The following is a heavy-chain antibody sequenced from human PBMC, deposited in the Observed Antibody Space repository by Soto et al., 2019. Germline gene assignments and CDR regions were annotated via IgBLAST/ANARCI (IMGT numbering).Heavy chain of an antibody. V-gene: IGHV3-30-3*01. D-gene: IGHD5-18*01. CDR1: GFTFSSYA. CDR2: ISYDGSNK. J-gene: IGHJ4*02. CDR3: VRVGQLWWVDY. Sequence: QVQLVESGGGVVQPGRSLRLSCAASGFTFSSYAMHWVRQAPGKGLEWVAVISYDGSNKYYADSVQGRFTISRDNSKNTLYLQMNSLRADDTAVYYCVRVGQLWWVDYWCQGTLVTVSS.